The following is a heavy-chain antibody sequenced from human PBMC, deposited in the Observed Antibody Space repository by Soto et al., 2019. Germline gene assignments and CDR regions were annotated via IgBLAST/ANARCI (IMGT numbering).Heavy chain of an antibody. CDR2: IYYSGST. Sequence: SETLSLTCTVSGGSISSSSYYWGWIRQPPGKGLEWIGSIYYSGSTYYNPSLKSRVTISVDTSKNQFSLKLSSVTAADTAVYYCARRKDYGDKIFDYWGQGTLVTVSS. J-gene: IGHJ4*02. CDR3: ARRKDYGDKIFDY. CDR1: GGSISSSSYY. V-gene: IGHV4-39*01. D-gene: IGHD4-17*01.